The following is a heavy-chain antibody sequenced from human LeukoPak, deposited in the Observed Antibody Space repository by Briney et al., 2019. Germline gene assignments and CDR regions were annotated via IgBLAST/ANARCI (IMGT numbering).Heavy chain of an antibody. CDR1: GYTLTELS. Sequence: GASVKVSCKVSGYTLTELSMHWVRQAPGKGLEWMGGFDPEDGETIYAQKFQGRVTMTEDTSTDTAYMELSSLRSEDTAVYYRATGLEYQLLFYFDYWGQGTLVTVSS. V-gene: IGHV1-24*01. CDR2: FDPEDGET. J-gene: IGHJ4*02. CDR3: ATGLEYQLLFYFDY. D-gene: IGHD2-2*01.